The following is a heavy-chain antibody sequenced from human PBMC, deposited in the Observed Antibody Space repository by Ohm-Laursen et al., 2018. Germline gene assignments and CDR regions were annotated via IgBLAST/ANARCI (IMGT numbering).Heavy chain of an antibody. J-gene: IGHJ3*01. CDR1: GGSFSGYY. CDR2: VDHSGRT. Sequence: SDTLSLTCGVYGGSFSGYYWTWIRQSPGKGLEWIGEVDHSGRTRYNPSLKTRVIILVDTSKNEFSLKLSSVTVADTAVYYCAREYSDDGGYRYDAFDVWGHGTVVTVSS. V-gene: IGHV4-34*01. CDR3: AREYSDDGGYRYDAFDV. D-gene: IGHD2-15*01.